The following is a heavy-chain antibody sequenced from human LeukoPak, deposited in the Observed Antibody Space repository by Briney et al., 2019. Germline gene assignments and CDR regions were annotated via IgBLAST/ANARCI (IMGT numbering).Heavy chain of an antibody. CDR2: ITSGGERT. V-gene: IGHV3-23*01. J-gene: IGHJ4*02. Sequence: GGSLRLSCAASGITFSNYAMNWVRQAPGKGLEWVSGITSGGERTYYRDSVKGRFAISRDNFRDTVFLQMNSLTDEDTAVYYCADDFDNWGQGTLITVSS. CDR1: GITFSNYA. CDR3: ADDFDN.